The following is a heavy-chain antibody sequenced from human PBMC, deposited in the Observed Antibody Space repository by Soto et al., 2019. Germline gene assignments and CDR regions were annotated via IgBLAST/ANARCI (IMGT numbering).Heavy chain of an antibody. CDR1: GYTLTELS. CDR2: FDPEDGET. D-gene: IGHD2-21*02. J-gene: IGHJ3*02. CDR3: ETTAWVRSAFDI. V-gene: IGHV1-24*01. Sequence: QVQLVQSGAEVKKPGASVKVSCKVSGYTLTELSMRWVRQAPGKGLEWMGGFDPEDGETIYAQKFQGRVTMTEDTSTDTAFMELNSLRSEDTAVYYCETTAWVRSAFDIWGQGTKVTVSS.